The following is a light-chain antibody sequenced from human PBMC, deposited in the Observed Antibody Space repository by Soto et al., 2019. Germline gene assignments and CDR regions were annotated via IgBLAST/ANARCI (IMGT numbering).Light chain of an antibody. J-gene: IGLJ1*01. CDR2: DAS. Sequence: QSALTQPASVSGSPGQSVAISCTGTSSDVAAYNFVSWYQQHPGKAPKLMVFDASNRPSGVSDRFSGSKSGNTASLTISGLLVVDEADYSCSSYTSGGNYVFGTGTKLTVL. CDR3: SSYTSGGNYV. CDR1: SSDVAAYNF. V-gene: IGLV2-14*01.